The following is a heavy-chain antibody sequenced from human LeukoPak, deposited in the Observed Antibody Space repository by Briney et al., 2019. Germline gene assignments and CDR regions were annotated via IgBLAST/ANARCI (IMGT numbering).Heavy chain of an antibody. CDR1: GFTFSSYA. CDR3: ARDLNAVGQAFDI. Sequence: GGSLRLSCAASGFTFSSYAMHWVRQAPGKGLEYVSAISSNGGSTYYANSVKGRFTISRDNSKNTLYLQMGSLRAEDMAVYYCARDLNAVGQAFDIWGQGTMVTVSS. V-gene: IGHV3-64*01. CDR2: ISSNGGST. J-gene: IGHJ3*02. D-gene: IGHD1-1*01.